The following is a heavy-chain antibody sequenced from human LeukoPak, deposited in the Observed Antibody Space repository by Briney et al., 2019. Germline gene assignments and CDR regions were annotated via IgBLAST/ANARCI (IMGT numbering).Heavy chain of an antibody. J-gene: IGHJ5*02. Sequence: EASVKVSCKASGGTFSSYAISWVRQAPGQGLEWVGGIIPIFGTANYAQKFQGRVTITADESTSTAYMELSSLRSEDTAVYYCARNSNEAAGGDWLDPWGQGTLVTVSS. CDR3: ARNSNEAAGGDWLDP. CDR1: GGTFSSYA. V-gene: IGHV1-69*13. D-gene: IGHD2/OR15-2a*01. CDR2: IIPIFGTA.